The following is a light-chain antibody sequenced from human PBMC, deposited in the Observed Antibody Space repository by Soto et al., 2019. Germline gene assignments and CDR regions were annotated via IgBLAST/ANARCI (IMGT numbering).Light chain of an antibody. J-gene: IGKJ4*01. Sequence: EIVMTQSPATLSVSPGERATLSCRASQSVSSYLAXXQQKPGQAPKLLIYDASNRSTRITARFSGSGSGTDFTLTISSLQTEDFATYYCQHRHSTPLTFAGGTKVDIK. V-gene: IGKV3D-15*01. CDR3: QHRHSTPLT. CDR2: DAS. CDR1: QSVSSY.